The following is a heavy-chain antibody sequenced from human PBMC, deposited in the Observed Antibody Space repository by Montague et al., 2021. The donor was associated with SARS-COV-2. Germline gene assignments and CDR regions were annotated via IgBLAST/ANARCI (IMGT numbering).Heavy chain of an antibody. CDR3: SRDTVGDFWIGNYFDY. J-gene: IGHJ4*02. V-gene: IGHV4-4*07. Sequence: SETLSLTCTVSGGSISIHFWNWIRQPAGKGLEWIGRIYASGSTHYNPSLRSRLTMSVDTSKNQFSLRLTSVTAADAAGYYCSRDTVGDFWIGNYFDYWGQGTLVTVSS. D-gene: IGHD3-3*01. CDR2: IYASGST. CDR1: GGSISIHF.